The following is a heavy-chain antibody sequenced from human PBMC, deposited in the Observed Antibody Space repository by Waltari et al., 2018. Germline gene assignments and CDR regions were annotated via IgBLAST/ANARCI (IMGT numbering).Heavy chain of an antibody. Sequence: VQLVQSGAAVTTPGPPVKVSCTASGATFSSSPIRWVRQTPCYGLEWMGKIIPIFGTANYAQKFQGRDTISTDESTSTAYMELSSLRSEDTAVYYCARSLRYCSGGSCYADYYYGMDVWGQGTTVTVSS. J-gene: IGHJ6*02. CDR2: IIPIFGTA. CDR1: GATFSSSP. CDR3: ARSLRYCSGGSCYADYYYGMDV. V-gene: IGHV1-69*05. D-gene: IGHD2-15*01.